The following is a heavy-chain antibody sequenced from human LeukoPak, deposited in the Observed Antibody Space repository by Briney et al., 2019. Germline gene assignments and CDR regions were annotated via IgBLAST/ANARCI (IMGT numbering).Heavy chain of an antibody. CDR1: GGSISSYY. Sequence: SETLSLTCTVSGGSISSYYWSWIRQPPGKGLEWIGYIYYSGSTNYNPSLKSRVTISVDTSKNQFSLKLSSVTAADTAVYYCASQYYDSSGYYYVRDYWGQGTLVTVSS. D-gene: IGHD3-22*01. CDR3: ASQYYDSSGYYYVRDY. J-gene: IGHJ4*02. CDR2: IYYSGST. V-gene: IGHV4-59*12.